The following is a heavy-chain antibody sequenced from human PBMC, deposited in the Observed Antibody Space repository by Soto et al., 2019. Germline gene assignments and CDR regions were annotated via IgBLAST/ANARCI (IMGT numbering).Heavy chain of an antibody. CDR3: VKDPVSGGTGGAWFDY. CDR2: MSGNGGRI. CDR1: GFTFSNYS. V-gene: IGHV3-23*01. D-gene: IGHD2-8*02. Sequence: GGSLRLSCAVSGFTFSNYSITWVRQAPWKGLEWVSVMSGNGGRILYADSVKGRFTISRDNSKNTLYLQMNSLRLEDTAVYYCVKDPVSGGTGGAWFDYWGQGTLVTVSS. J-gene: IGHJ4*02.